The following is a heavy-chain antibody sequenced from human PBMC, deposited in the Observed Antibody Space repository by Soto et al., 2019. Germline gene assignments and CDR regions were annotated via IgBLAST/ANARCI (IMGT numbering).Heavy chain of an antibody. CDR2: ISGSGGST. Sequence: PVGSLRLSCAASGFTFSSYAMSWVRQAPGKGLEWVSAISGSGGSTYYADSVKGRFTISRDNSKNTLYLQMNSLRAEDTAVYYCAKLRYSSSSASDYWGQGTLVTVSS. CDR1: GFTFSSYA. J-gene: IGHJ4*02. D-gene: IGHD6-6*01. CDR3: AKLRYSSSSASDY. V-gene: IGHV3-23*01.